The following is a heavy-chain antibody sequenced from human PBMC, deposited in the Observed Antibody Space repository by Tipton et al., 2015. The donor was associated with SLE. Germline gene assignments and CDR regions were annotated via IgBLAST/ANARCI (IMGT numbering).Heavy chain of an antibody. V-gene: IGHV4-59*01. CDR3: AGWSGSNWFDF. Sequence: TLSLTCTVSGGSISSFHWGWIRQPPGKGLEWIGNVYYSGNSNYNPSLKSRVTISVDTSKNQFSRKLSSVTAADTAVYYCAGWSGSNWFDFWGQGTLVTVSS. CDR2: VYYSGNS. D-gene: IGHD3-3*01. CDR1: GGSISSFH. J-gene: IGHJ5*01.